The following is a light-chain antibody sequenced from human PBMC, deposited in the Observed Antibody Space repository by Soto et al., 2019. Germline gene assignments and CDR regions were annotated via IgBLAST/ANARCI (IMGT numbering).Light chain of an antibody. J-gene: IGLJ3*02. CDR1: SSNIGAGYD. CDR2: FST. CDR3: SSYTSYTTLWV. Sequence: QSVLTQPPSVSGAPGQRVTISCSGGSSNIGAGYDVHWYHHVPGTAPKLVVYFSTHRPSGVPDRFSGSKSGTSASLAIDGLQPEDEGDYYCSSYTSYTTLWVFGGGTKLTVL. V-gene: IGLV1-40*01.